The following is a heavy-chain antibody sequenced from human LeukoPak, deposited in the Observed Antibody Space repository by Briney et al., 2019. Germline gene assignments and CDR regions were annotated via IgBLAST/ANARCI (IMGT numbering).Heavy chain of an antibody. Sequence: GGSLRLSCAASGFTFSSYAMSWVREAPGKGLEWVSAISGSGGSTYYADSVKGRFTISRDNSKNTLYLQMKSLRAEDTAVYYCAKDRIHYGDWDYWGQGTLVTVSS. J-gene: IGHJ4*02. CDR1: GFTFSSYA. CDR3: AKDRIHYGDWDY. V-gene: IGHV3-23*01. D-gene: IGHD4-17*01. CDR2: ISGSGGST.